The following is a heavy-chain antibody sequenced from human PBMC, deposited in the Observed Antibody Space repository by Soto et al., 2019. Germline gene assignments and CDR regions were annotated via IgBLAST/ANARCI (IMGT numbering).Heavy chain of an antibody. D-gene: IGHD2-2*01. J-gene: IGHJ6*02. CDR2: IYPIGST. CDR3: ARDDGCSSSSCYLGV. V-gene: IGHV4-30-4*01. CDR1: GGSIGTGDYS. Sequence: SETLSLTCTVSGGSIGTGDYSWNWIRQPPGKGPEWVGYIYPIGSTHYNPSLKSRLNISMDTSKNQLSLRLSSVTAADTAVYYCARDDGCSSSSCYLGVWGQGTTVTVSS.